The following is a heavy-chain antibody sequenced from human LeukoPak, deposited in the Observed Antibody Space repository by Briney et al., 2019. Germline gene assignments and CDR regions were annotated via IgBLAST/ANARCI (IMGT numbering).Heavy chain of an antibody. V-gene: IGHV3-7*01. CDR1: GFTFSSHW. Sequence: QAGGSLKLSCAASGFTFSSHWMHWVRQAPGKGLEWVANIREDGTEIYYMDSVKGRFTISRDNAKNSLYLQMNSLRAEDTAVYYCARGFYSIDYWGKGTMVTVSS. D-gene: IGHD2-15*01. CDR2: IREDGTEI. CDR3: ARGFYSIDY. J-gene: IGHJ4*02.